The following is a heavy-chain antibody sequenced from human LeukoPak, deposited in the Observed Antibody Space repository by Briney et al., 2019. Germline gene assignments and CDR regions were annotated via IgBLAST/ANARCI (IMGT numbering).Heavy chain of an antibody. CDR3: ARSPSGYQYYYYYAMDV. D-gene: IGHD6-25*01. CDR2: IYYSGST. V-gene: IGHV4-39*07. CDR1: GDSISSSRYY. Sequence: SETLSLTCIVSGDSISSSRYYWGWLRQPPGKGLEWIATIYYSGSTYYNPSLKSRLTMSRDTSKNQFSLKLSSVTAADTAVYYCARSPSGYQYYYYYAMDVWGQGTTVTVSS. J-gene: IGHJ6*02.